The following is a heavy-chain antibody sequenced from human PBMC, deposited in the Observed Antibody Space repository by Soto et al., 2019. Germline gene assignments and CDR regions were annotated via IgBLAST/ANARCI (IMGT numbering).Heavy chain of an antibody. V-gene: IGHV1-69*06. J-gene: IGHJ4*02. Sequence: SVEVCCKVSGGTCSSYAISWVRQAPGQGLEWMGGIIPIFGTANYAQKFQGRVTITADKSTSTAYMELSSLRSEDTAMYYCARQWYGAVGYFDYWGQGTLVTVSS. CDR2: IIPIFGTA. CDR3: ARQWYGAVGYFDY. D-gene: IGHD6-19*01. CDR1: GGTCSSYA.